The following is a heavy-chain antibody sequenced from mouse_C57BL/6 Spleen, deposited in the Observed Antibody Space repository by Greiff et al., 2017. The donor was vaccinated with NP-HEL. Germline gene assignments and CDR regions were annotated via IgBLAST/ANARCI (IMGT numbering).Heavy chain of an antibody. D-gene: IGHD2-1*01. J-gene: IGHJ2*01. CDR2: IHPNSGST. V-gene: IGHV1-64*01. Sequence: QVQLKQPGAELVKPGASVKLSCKASGYTFTSYWMHWVKQRPGQGLEWIGMIHPNSGSTNYNEKFKSKATLTVDKSSSTAYMQLSSLTSEDSAVYYCARMDYGSFDYWGQGTTLTVSS. CDR1: GYTFTSYW. CDR3: ARMDYGSFDY.